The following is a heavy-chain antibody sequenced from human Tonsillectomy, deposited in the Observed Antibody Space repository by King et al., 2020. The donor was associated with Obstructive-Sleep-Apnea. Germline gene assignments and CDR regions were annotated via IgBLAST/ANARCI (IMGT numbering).Heavy chain of an antibody. V-gene: IGHV3-74*02. CDR3: ARRYSTIWAFDY. D-gene: IGHD6-13*01. Sequence: QLVQSGGGLVQPGGSLRLSCAASGFTFSNYWMHWVRLAPGKGPVWVSRINIDGSSIDYVGSVKGRFTISRDNAKNTLYLQMNSLRPEDTAVYFCARRYSTIWAFDYWGQGTLVTVSS. J-gene: IGHJ4*02. CDR2: INIDGSSI. CDR1: GFTFSNYW.